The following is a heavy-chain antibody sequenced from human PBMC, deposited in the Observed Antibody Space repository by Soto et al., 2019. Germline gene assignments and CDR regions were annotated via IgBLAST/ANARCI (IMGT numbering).Heavy chain of an antibody. CDR2: INSDGSTT. CDR3: ARSHYFDSGTYACDV. J-gene: IGHJ3*01. Sequence: TGGSLRLSCAASGFSFSNNWMHWVRQAPVKGLVWVSRINSDGSTTNYADSVKGRFAISRDNAKNTLYLQMNSLRAEDTAVYYCARSHYFDSGTYACDVWGQGTLVTVSS. CDR1: GFSFSNNW. V-gene: IGHV3-74*01. D-gene: IGHD3-10*01.